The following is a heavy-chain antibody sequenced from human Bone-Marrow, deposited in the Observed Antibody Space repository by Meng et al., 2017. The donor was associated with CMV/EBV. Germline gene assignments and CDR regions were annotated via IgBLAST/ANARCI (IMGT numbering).Heavy chain of an antibody. Sequence: GESLRLSWKRSGYSFTSYWIGWVRQMPGQGLEWMGIIYPGASDTRYSPSFQGQVTLSADKSISTAYLQWSSLKASDTAMYYCARLSVPAALEPDDAFDIWGQGTRVTV. J-gene: IGHJ3*02. CDR1: GYSFTSYW. V-gene: IGHV5-51*01. D-gene: IGHD2-2*01. CDR2: IYPGASDT. CDR3: ARLSVPAALEPDDAFDI.